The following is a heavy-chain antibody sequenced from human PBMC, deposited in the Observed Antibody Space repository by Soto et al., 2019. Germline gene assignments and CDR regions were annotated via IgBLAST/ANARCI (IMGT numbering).Heavy chain of an antibody. V-gene: IGHV3-23*01. CDR3: AKDRARSSGLFDY. D-gene: IGHD3-3*01. CDR1: GFTFSSYA. CDR2: ISGSGGST. Sequence: GGSLRLSCAASGFTFSSYAMNWVRQAPGKGLEWVSAISGSGGSTYYADSVKGRFTISRDNSKNTLYLQMNSLRAEDTAVYYCAKDRARSSGLFDYWGQGTLVTVSS. J-gene: IGHJ4*02.